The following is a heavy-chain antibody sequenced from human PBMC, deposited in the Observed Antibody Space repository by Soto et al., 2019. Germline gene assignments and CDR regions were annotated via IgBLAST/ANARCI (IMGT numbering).Heavy chain of an antibody. D-gene: IGHD1-26*01. CDR2: IYYSGST. CDR1: GGSISSGGYY. V-gene: IGHV4-31*03. Sequence: PSETLSLTCTVSGGSISSGGYYWSWIRQHPGKGLEWIGYIYYSGSTYYNPSLKSRVTISVDTSKNQFSLKLSSVTAADTAVYYCARRVPSSGSYIPYPPAYADYWGQGTLVTVSS. CDR3: ARRVPSSGSYIPYPPAYADY. J-gene: IGHJ4*02.